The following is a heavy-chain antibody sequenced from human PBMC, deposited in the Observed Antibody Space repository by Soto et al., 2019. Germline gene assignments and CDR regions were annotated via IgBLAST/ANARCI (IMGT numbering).Heavy chain of an antibody. V-gene: IGHV3-48*02. CDR3: ARVGGDNPYYYYGMDV. Sequence: EVQLVESGGGLVQPGGSLRLSCAASGFTFSSYSMNWVRQAPGKGLEWVSYISSSSRTIYYADSVKGRFTISRDNAKNSLYLQMNSLRDEDTAVYYCARVGGDNPYYYYGMDVWGQGTTVTVSS. CDR2: ISSSSRTI. D-gene: IGHD4-17*01. J-gene: IGHJ6*02. CDR1: GFTFSSYS.